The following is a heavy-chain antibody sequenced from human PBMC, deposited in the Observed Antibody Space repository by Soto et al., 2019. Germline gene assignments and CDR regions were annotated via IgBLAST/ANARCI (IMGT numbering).Heavy chain of an antibody. CDR3: ATTPYYYDSSTYYYYGMDV. Sequence: EASVKVSCKASGGTFSSSAICWVRQAPGQGLEWMGGIIPIFGPANYAQKFQGRVTLTADESTSTAYMELSSLRSEDTAVYYCATTPYYYDSSTYYYYGMDVWGQGTTVTVSS. CDR1: GGTFSSSA. D-gene: IGHD3-22*01. J-gene: IGHJ6*02. V-gene: IGHV1-69*13. CDR2: IIPIFGPA.